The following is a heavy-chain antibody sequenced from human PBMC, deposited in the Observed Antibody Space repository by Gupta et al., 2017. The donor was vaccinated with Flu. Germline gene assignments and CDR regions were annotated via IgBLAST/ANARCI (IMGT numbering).Heavy chain of an antibody. V-gene: IGHV2-5*02. CDR2: VYWDNDK. CDR3: AHRRHTEPVTFDY. D-gene: IGHD1-14*01. CDR1: RFSLNTFGVG. J-gene: IGHJ4*02. Sequence: QITLKESGPTLVNPTHTLTLTCTFSRFSLNTFGVGVAWIRQPPGKALEWLALVYWDNDKRYSPSLKNRLTITKDTAKNQVVLTMTHMDPVDTATYYCAHRRHTEPVTFDYWGQGTRVTVSS.